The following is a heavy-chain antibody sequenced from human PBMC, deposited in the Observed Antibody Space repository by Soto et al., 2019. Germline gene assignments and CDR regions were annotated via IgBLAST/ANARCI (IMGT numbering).Heavy chain of an antibody. CDR3: AKRGGSGSYYRSGWGANYYYGMDV. V-gene: IGHV3-23*01. CDR1: GFPFSSYG. Sequence: PGGSLRLSFAASGFPFSSYGMHWVRQARGKGLEWVSTISGSGAYTKYEDSVKGRFTISRDNSKNTLYLQMNSLRAEDTAVYYCAKRGGSGSYYRSGWGANYYYGMDVWGQGTTVTVS. CDR2: ISGSGAYT. J-gene: IGHJ6*02. D-gene: IGHD3-10*01.